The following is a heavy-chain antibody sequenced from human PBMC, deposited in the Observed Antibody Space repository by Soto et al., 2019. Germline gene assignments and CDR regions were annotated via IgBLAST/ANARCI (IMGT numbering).Heavy chain of an antibody. CDR1: GGSISSYC. V-gene: IGHV4-59*01. J-gene: IGHJ6*02. D-gene: IGHD3-10*01. CDR2: IYYSGST. CDR3: ARVYYYGSGRRYYYGMDV. Sequence: SETRCVRWSVSGGSISSYCGSWSRQPPGKGLEWIGYIYYSGSTNYNPSLKSRVTISVDTSKNQFSLKLSSVTAADTAVYYCARVYYYGSGRRYYYGMDVWGQGTTVT.